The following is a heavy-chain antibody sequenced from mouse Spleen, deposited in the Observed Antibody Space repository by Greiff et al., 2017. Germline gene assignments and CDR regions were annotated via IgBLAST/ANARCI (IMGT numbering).Heavy chain of an antibody. CDR1: GYTFTDYY. D-gene: IGHD3-1*01. V-gene: IGHV1-26*01. Sequence: VQLQQSGPELVKPGASVKISCKASGYTFTDYYMNWVKQSHGKSLEWIGDINPNNGGTSYNQKFKGKATLTVDKSSSTAYMELRSLTSEDSAVYYCARGARATRFAYWGQGTLVTVSA. CDR2: INPNNGGT. J-gene: IGHJ3*01. CDR3: ARGARATRFAY.